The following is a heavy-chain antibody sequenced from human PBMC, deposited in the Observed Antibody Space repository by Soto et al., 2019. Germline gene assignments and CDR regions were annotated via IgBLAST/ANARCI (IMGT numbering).Heavy chain of an antibody. CDR3: AHSYYDYIWGSYRYTVTRPFDY. CDR1: GFSLSTSGVG. V-gene: IGHV2-5*02. D-gene: IGHD3-16*02. J-gene: IGHJ4*02. Sequence: QITLKESGPTLVTPTQTLTLTCTFSGFSLSTSGVGVGWIRQPPGKALEWLALIYWDDDKRYSPSLKSRLTITKDTSKNQVVLTMTNMDPVDTATYYCAHSYYDYIWGSYRYTVTRPFDYWGQGTLVTVSS. CDR2: IYWDDDK.